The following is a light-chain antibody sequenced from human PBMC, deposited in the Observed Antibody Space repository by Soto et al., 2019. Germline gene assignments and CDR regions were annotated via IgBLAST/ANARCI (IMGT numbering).Light chain of an antibody. Sequence: DIQMTQSPSTLSASVGDRVTITCRASQNINSWLAWYQLKPGKAPKVLIYGASSLESGVPSRFSGSGSGTDFTLTISSLQPDDFATYDCQQYSIFWTFGQGTKVEIK. CDR1: QNINSW. V-gene: IGKV1-5*01. CDR2: GAS. CDR3: QQYSIFWT. J-gene: IGKJ1*01.